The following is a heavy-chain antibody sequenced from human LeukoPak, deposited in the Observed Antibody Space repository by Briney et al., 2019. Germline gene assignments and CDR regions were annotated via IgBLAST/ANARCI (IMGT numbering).Heavy chain of an antibody. CDR2: ISSSSSYI. CDR1: GFTFSSYS. J-gene: IGHJ4*02. V-gene: IGHV3-21*01. D-gene: IGHD3-16*02. Sequence: PGGSLRLSCAASGFTFSSYSMNWVRQAPGKGLEWVSSISSSSSYIYYADSVKGRFTISRDNAKNSLYLQTNSLRAEDTAVYYCASSLAVIIGCQGGDYWGQGTLVTVSS. CDR3: ASSLAVIIGCQGGDY.